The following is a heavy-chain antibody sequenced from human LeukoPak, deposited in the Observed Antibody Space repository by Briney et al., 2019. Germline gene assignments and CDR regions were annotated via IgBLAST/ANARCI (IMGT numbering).Heavy chain of an antibody. J-gene: IGHJ4*02. Sequence: SETLSLTCAVYGGSFSGYYWSWIRQPPGKGLEWIGEITHSGSTNYNPSLESRVTISLDTSKTQFSLKLTSVTAADTAVYYCARVRPYDYVWGSKRRYYFDYWGQGTLVTVSS. CDR1: GGSFSGYY. D-gene: IGHD3-16*01. CDR3: ARVRPYDYVWGSKRRYYFDY. CDR2: ITHSGST. V-gene: IGHV4-34*01.